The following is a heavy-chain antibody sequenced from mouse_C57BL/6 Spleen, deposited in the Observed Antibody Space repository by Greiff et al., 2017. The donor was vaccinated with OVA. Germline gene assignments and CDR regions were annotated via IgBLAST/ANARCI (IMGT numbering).Heavy chain of an antibody. D-gene: IGHD1-1*01. J-gene: IGHJ4*01. CDR3: ARDMVTTVVAGDAMDY. CDR1: GFTFSSYA. V-gene: IGHV5-4*01. CDR2: ISDGGSYT. Sequence: EVQVVESGGGLVKPGGSLKLSCAASGFTFSSYAMSWVRQTPEKRLEWVATISDGGSYTYYPDNVKGRFTISRDNAKNNLYLQMSHLKSEDTAMYYCARDMVTTVVAGDAMDYWGQGTSVTVSS.